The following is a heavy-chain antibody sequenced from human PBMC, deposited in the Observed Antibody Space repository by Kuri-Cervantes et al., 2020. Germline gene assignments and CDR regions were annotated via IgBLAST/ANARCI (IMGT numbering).Heavy chain of an antibody. CDR1: GFTVSSYA. D-gene: IGHD3-10*01. V-gene: IGHV3-23*01. J-gene: IGHJ6*02. CDR3: AKDLNRIWFGEFPYYYGMDV. CDR2: ISGSGGST. Sequence: GESLKISCAASGFTVSSYAMSWVRQAPGKGLEWVSAISGSGGSTYYADSVKGRFTISRDNSKNTLYLQMNSLRAEDTAVYYCAKDLNRIWFGEFPYYYGMDVWGQGTTVTVSS.